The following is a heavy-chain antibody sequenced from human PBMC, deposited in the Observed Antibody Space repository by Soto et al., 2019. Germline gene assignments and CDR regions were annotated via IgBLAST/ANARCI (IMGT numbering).Heavy chain of an antibody. CDR1: GCSISSGGYY. Sequence: SETLSLTCTVSGCSISSGGYYWSWIRQHPGKGLEWIGYIFYSGSTYYNPSLKSRVTISVDTSKNQFSLKLSSVTAADTAVYYCASYQQSYAFDIWGQGTMVTVSS. V-gene: IGHV4-31*03. CDR2: IFYSGST. D-gene: IGHD2-2*01. CDR3: ASYQQSYAFDI. J-gene: IGHJ3*02.